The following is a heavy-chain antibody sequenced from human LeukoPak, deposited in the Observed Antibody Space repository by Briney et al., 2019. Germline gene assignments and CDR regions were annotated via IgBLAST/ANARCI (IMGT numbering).Heavy chain of an antibody. V-gene: IGHV5-51*01. J-gene: IGHJ4*02. CDR3: ARQTTVVTSHADY. CDR2: ICPADSDV. Sequence: GESLKISCKGSGYSFTTYWIGWVRQMPGKGLEWMAIICPADSDVRYNPSFQGQVTISADKSISTAYLQWSSLKASDTAMYYCARQTTVVTSHADYWGQGTLVTVSS. D-gene: IGHD4-23*01. CDR1: GYSFTTYW.